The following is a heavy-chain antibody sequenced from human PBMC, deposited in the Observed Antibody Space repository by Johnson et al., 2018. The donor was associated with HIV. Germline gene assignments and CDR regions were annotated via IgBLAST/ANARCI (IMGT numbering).Heavy chain of an antibody. D-gene: IGHD1-26*01. CDR2: ISWNSGSI. CDR3: ARGRPWGWELRRDAFDI. J-gene: IGHJ3*02. CDR1: GFTFDDYA. Sequence: VQLVESGGGVVQPGRSLRLSCAASGFTFDDYAMHWVRQAPGKGLEWVSGISWNSGSIGYADSVKGRFTISRDNAKNSLYLQMNSLRDEDTALYYCARGRPWGWELRRDAFDIWGQGTMVTVSS. V-gene: IGHV3-9*01.